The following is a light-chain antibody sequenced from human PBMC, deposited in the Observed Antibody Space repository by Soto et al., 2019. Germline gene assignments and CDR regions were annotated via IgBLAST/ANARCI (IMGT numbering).Light chain of an antibody. CDR2: DVS. CDR1: SSDVGGYNY. V-gene: IGLV2-8*01. Sequence: QSALTQPPSASGSPGQSVTISCTGTSSDVGGYNYVSWYQQHPGKAPKLMIYDVSKRPSGVPDRFSGSKSGNTASLTVSGLRAEDEADYYCSSNAGSNSLVFGGGTKLTAL. CDR3: SSNAGSNSLV. J-gene: IGLJ2*01.